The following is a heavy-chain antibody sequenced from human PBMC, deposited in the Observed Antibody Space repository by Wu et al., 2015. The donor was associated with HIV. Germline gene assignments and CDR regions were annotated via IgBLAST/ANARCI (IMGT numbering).Heavy chain of an antibody. Sequence: QVQLVQSGAEVKKPGSSVRVSCKAPGGTFSSHTIVWVRQAPGQGLEWMGRITPIFGKTNYAQKFQGRVIITADESTSIAYMELSSLRSDDTAVYYCARERYYDFRPVGSWGQGTLITVSS. D-gene: IGHD3/OR15-3a*01. CDR1: GGTFSSHT. V-gene: IGHV1-69*13. J-gene: IGHJ5*02. CDR2: ITPIFGKT. CDR3: ARERYYDFRPVGS.